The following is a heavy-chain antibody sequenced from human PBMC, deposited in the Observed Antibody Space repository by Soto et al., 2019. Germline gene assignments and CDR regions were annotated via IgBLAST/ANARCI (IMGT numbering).Heavy chain of an antibody. Sequence: SETLSLTCPVSGGSISSSSYYWGWIRQPPGKRLEWIGSINYSGSTYYNPSLKSRSNISIDTSKKKYTMKLSTLTAADTAVYYCASGTPSSSWYANNYYYYGMDVWGQGTTVT. CDR2: INYSGST. V-gene: IGHV4-39*01. D-gene: IGHD6-13*01. CDR3: ASGTPSSSWYANNYYYYGMDV. CDR1: GGSISSSSYY. J-gene: IGHJ6*02.